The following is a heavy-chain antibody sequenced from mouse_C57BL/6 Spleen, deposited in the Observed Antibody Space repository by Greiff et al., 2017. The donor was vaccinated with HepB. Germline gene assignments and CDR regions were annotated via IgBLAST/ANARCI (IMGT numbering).Heavy chain of an antibody. Sequence: VQLQQPGAELVKPGASVKMSCKASGYTFTSYWITWVKQRPGQGLEWIGDIYPGSGSTNYNEKFKSKATLTVDTSSSTAYMQLSSLTSEDSAVYYCARGEYYGSSYVGWFAYWGQGTLVTVSA. J-gene: IGHJ3*01. CDR2: IYPGSGST. D-gene: IGHD1-1*01. CDR1: GYTFTSYW. V-gene: IGHV1-55*01. CDR3: ARGEYYGSSYVGWFAY.